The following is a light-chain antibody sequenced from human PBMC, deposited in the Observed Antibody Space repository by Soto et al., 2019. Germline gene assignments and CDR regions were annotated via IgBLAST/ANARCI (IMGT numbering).Light chain of an antibody. CDR1: QGISSA. CDR3: QQFNSYPQT. Sequence: AIQLTQSPSSLSASVGDRVTITCRASQGISSALAWYQQKPGKAPKLLIYDASSLDSGVPSRFSSSGSGTDFTLTISSLQAEDCATYYCQQFNSYPQTFGQGTKLEIK. J-gene: IGKJ2*01. CDR2: DAS. V-gene: IGKV1-13*02.